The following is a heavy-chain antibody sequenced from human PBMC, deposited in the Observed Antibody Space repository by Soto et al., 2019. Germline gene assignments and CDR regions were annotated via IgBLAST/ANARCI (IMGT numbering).Heavy chain of an antibody. CDR2: IYPGDSDT. CDR3: ARGVVSSGWSYYFDY. D-gene: IGHD6-19*01. J-gene: IGHJ4*02. Sequence: GESLKISCKGSGYSFTSCWIGWVRQMPGKGLEWMGIIYPGDSDTRYSPSFQGQVTISADKSISTAYLQWSSLKASDTAMYYCARGVVSSGWSYYFDYWGQGTLVTVSS. V-gene: IGHV5-51*01. CDR1: GYSFTSCW.